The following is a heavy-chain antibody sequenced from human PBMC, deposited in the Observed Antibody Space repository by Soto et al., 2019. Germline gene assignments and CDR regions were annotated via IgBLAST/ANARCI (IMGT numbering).Heavy chain of an antibody. V-gene: IGHV3-30*18. J-gene: IGHJ4*02. D-gene: IGHD1-26*01. CDR2: ISYDGSNK. Sequence: SLRLSCAASGFTFSSYGMHWVRQAPGKGLEWVAVISYDGSNKYYADSVKGRFTISRDNSKNTLYLQMNSLRAEDTAVYYCAKDGSYIPLDYWGQGTLVTVSS. CDR1: GFTFSSYG. CDR3: AKDGSYIPLDY.